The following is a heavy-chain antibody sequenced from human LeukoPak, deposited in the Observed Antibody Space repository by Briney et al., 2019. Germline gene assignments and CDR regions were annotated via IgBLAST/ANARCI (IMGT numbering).Heavy chain of an antibody. CDR2: IRYDGSNQ. V-gene: IGHV3-30*02. J-gene: IGHJ6*03. CDR3: VKDGGFERNYLYHMDV. D-gene: IGHD3-16*01. CDR1: GFTFTTYG. Sequence: PGGSLRLSCAASGFTFTTYGMHWVRQAPGKGLEWVAFIRYDGSNQYYPDSIKGRFTISRDNSKNTLYLQMNSLRTGDTAVYYCVKDGGFERNYLYHMDVWGKGTTVTVSS.